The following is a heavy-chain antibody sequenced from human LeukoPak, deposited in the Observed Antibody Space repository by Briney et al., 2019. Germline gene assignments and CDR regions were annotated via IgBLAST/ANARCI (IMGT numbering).Heavy chain of an antibody. V-gene: IGHV3-30*04. Sequence: GGSLRLSCAASGFTFSSYAMHWVRQAPGKGLEWVAVISYDGSNKYYADSVKGRFTISRDNAKNTLYLQMNSLRAEDTAVYYCARGRYCSSTSCYVWGGGDFDYWGQGTLVTVSS. D-gene: IGHD2-2*01. CDR3: ARGRYCSSTSCYVWGGGDFDY. J-gene: IGHJ4*02. CDR1: GFTFSSYA. CDR2: ISYDGSNK.